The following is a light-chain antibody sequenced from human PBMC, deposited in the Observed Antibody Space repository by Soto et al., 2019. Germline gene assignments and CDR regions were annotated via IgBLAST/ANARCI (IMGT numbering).Light chain of an antibody. CDR1: SSDVGGYNY. J-gene: IGLJ1*01. Sequence: QSALTQPPSASGSLGQSVTISCTGTSSDVGGYNYVSWYQQHPGKAPKLMIYEVTKRPPGVPDPFSGSKSGNTASLTVSGLKAEDDADYYCSSYAGGDNYVFGTGITVIVL. V-gene: IGLV2-8*01. CDR2: EVT. CDR3: SSYAGGDNYV.